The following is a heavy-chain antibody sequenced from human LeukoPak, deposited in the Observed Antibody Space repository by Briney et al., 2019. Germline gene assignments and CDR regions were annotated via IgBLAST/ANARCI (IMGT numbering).Heavy chain of an antibody. CDR1: GFTFSSYE. CDR3: ARDGATYCSSTSCSNKGADY. D-gene: IGHD2-2*01. CDR2: ISSSGSTI. J-gene: IGHJ4*02. Sequence: GGSLRLSCAASGFTFSSYEMNWVRQAPGKGLEWVSYISSSGSTIYYADSVKGRFTISRDNAKNSLYLQMHSLRAADTAVYYCARDGATYCSSTSCSNKGADYWGQGTLVTVSS. V-gene: IGHV3-48*03.